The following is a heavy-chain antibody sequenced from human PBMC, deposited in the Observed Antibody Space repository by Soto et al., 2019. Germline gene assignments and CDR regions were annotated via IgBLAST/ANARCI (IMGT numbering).Heavy chain of an antibody. CDR2: ISGSGGST. J-gene: IGHJ6*02. CDR1: GFTFSSYA. D-gene: IGHD4-17*01. Sequence: EVQLLESGGGLVQPGGSLRLSCAASGFTFSSYAMSWVRQAPGKGLEWVSAISGSGGSTYYADSVKGRFTISRDNSKNTLELQTNSLRAEEMAVYYCAKVQMYTFDYGGLGMDVWGQGTTVTVSS. V-gene: IGHV3-23*01. CDR3: AKVQMYTFDYGGLGMDV.